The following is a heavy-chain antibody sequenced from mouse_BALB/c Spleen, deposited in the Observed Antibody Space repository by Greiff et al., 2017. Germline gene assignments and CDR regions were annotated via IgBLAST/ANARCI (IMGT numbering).Heavy chain of an antibody. CDR1: GFTFSNYW. V-gene: IGHV6-6*02. D-gene: IGHD2-14*01. CDR3: TRPRRYDAAMDY. Sequence: EVQVVESGGGLVQPGGSMKLSCVASGFTFSNYWMNWVRQSPEKGLEWVAEIRLKSNNYATHYAESVKGRFTISRDDSKSSVYLQMNNLRAEDTGIYYCTRPRRYDAAMDYWGQGTSVTVSS. CDR2: IRLKSNNYAT. J-gene: IGHJ4*01.